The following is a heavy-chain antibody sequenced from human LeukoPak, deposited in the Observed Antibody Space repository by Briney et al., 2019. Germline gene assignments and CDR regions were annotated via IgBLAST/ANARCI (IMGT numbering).Heavy chain of an antibody. CDR1: RGTFSSYA. Sequence: AASVKVSCKASRGTFSSYAISWVRQAPGQGLEWMGGIIPIFGTANYAQKFQGRVTITADESTSTAYMELSSLRSEDTAVYYCARDCGDSGSYYWDAFDIWGQGTMVTVSS. CDR3: ARDCGDSGSYYWDAFDI. J-gene: IGHJ3*02. V-gene: IGHV1-69*13. CDR2: IIPIFGTA. D-gene: IGHD1-26*01.